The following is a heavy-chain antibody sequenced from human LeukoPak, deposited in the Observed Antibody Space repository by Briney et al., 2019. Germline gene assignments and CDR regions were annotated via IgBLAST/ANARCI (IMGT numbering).Heavy chain of an antibody. CDR2: INHSGST. D-gene: IGHD3-10*01. CDR3: ARWGFGESPLDY. Sequence: SETLSLTCAVYGGSFSGYYWSWIRQPPGKGLEWIGEINHSGSTNYNPSLKSRVTISVDTSKNQFSLKLSSVTAADTAVYYCARWGFGESPLDYWGKGPWSPSPQ. V-gene: IGHV4-34*01. J-gene: IGHJ4*03. CDR1: GGSFSGYY.